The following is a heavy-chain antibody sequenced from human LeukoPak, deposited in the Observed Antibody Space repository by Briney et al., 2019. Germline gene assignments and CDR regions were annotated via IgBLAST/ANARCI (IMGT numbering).Heavy chain of an antibody. CDR2: IYHSGST. V-gene: IGHV4-38-2*02. CDR1: GYSISSGYY. D-gene: IGHD4-17*01. J-gene: IGHJ4*02. CDR3: ARRERATVTTSGFGFDY. Sequence: ASETLSLTCTVSGYSISSGYYWGWIRQPPGKGLEWIGSIYHSGSTYYNPSLKSRVTTSVDTSKNQFSLKLSSVTAADTAVYYCARRERATVTTSGFGFDYWGQGTLVTVSS.